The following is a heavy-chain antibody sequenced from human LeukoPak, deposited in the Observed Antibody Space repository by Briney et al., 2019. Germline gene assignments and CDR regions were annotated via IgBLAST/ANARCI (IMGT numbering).Heavy chain of an antibody. CDR1: GVTFSSYA. Sequence: GGCPRLSCAASGVTFSSYAMHWGREAPGRGLGWVAVISYDGVNKYYTHSVKGRVTISRDNSKNTQSVQMTSLRAEETAVYYCARDNGADDSSGYSPFDYWGQGTLVTVSP. V-gene: IGHV3-30-3*01. CDR2: ISYDGVNK. CDR3: ARDNGADDSSGYSPFDY. J-gene: IGHJ4*02. D-gene: IGHD3-22*01.